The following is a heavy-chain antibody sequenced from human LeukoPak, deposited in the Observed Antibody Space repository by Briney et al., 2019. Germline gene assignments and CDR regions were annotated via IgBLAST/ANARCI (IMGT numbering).Heavy chain of an antibody. CDR3: TTYPQWLGHHYFDY. V-gene: IGHV3-15*01. D-gene: IGHD6-19*01. Sequence: PGGSLRLSCAASGITFSNAWISWVRQAPGKGLEWVGRIKSNADGGTTDYAAPVKGRFTISRDDSENTLYLQMNSLKTEDTAVYYCTTYPQWLGHHYFDYWGQGTLVTVSS. J-gene: IGHJ4*02. CDR1: GITFSNAW. CDR2: IKSNADGGTT.